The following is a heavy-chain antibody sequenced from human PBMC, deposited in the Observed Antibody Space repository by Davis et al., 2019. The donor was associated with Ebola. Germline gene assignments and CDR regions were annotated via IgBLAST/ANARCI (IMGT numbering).Heavy chain of an antibody. CDR1: GGTFSSYA. CDR3: ARVGIAAPTHTRAPGAFDI. D-gene: IGHD6-13*01. CDR2: IIPIFGTA. Sequence: SVKVSCKASGGTFSSYAISWVRQAPGQGLEWMGGIIPIFGTANYAQKFQGRVTITADESTSTAYMELSSLRSEDTAVYYCARVGIAAPTHTRAPGAFDIWGQGTMVTVSS. J-gene: IGHJ3*02. V-gene: IGHV1-69*13.